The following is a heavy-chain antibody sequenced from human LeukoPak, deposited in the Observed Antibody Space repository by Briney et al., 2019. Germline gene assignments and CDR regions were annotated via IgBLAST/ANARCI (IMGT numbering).Heavy chain of an antibody. CDR3: AREAYCGGDCYSYYFDY. J-gene: IGHJ4*02. CDR2: IYYSGST. CDR1: GGSISSYY. D-gene: IGHD2-21*02. Sequence: SETLSLTCTVSGGSISSYYWSWIRQPPGKGLEWIGYIYYSGSTNYNPSLKSRVTISADTSKNQFSLKLSSVTAADTAVYYCAREAYCGGDCYSYYFDYWGQGTLVTVSS. V-gene: IGHV4-59*01.